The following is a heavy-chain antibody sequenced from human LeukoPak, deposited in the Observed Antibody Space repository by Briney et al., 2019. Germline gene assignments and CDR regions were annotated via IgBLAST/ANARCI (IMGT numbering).Heavy chain of an antibody. Sequence: PSETLSLTCTVSGGSISSSSYYWGWIRQPPGKGLEWIGYIYHSGSTYYNPSLKSRVTISVDRSKNQFSLQLNSMTPEDTAVYYCARGWEPYSSSFDYWGQGTLVTVSP. CDR2: IYHSGST. CDR1: GGSISSSSYY. J-gene: IGHJ4*02. D-gene: IGHD6-13*01. V-gene: IGHV4-30-2*01. CDR3: ARGWEPYSSSFDY.